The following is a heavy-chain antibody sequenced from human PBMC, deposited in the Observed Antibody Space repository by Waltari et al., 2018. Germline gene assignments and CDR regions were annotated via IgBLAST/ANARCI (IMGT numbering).Heavy chain of an antibody. CDR3: AREMATSDAFDI. D-gene: IGHD5-12*01. Sequence: QVQLVQSGAEVKKPGSSVKVSCKASGGTFSSYTISWVRQAPGQGLEWMGRRSPILGIANDAQKFRGGVTITADKSTRTAYMERSSLRSEDTAVYYCAREMATSDAFDIWGQGTMVTVSS. CDR2: RSPILGIA. V-gene: IGHV1-69*08. CDR1: GGTFSSYT. J-gene: IGHJ3*02.